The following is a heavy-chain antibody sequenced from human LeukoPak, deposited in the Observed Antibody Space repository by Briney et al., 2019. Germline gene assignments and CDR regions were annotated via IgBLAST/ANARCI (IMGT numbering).Heavy chain of an antibody. D-gene: IGHD3-22*01. CDR1: GFTFSDYY. Sequence: PGGSLRLSCAASGFTFSDYYMSWIRQAPGKGLEWVAFIRYDGSNEYYADSVKGRFTISRDNSKNTLHLQMNSLRVEDTAVYYCARPMNEYDSSGFFHYWGQGTLVTVSS. J-gene: IGHJ4*02. V-gene: IGHV3-30*02. CDR3: ARPMNEYDSSGFFHY. CDR2: IRYDGSNE.